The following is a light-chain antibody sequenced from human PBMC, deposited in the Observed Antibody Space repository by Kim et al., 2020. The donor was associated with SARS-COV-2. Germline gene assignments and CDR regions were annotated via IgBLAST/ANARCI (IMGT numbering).Light chain of an antibody. CDR1: KLGDKY. CDR3: QAWDSSTDVV. V-gene: IGLV3-1*01. Sequence: SPGQPARITLPGDKLGDKYACCYQQKPCQSPVLFIYQDSKRPSGIPERFSGSNSGNTATLTISVTQAMDEADYYCQAWDSSTDVVFGGGTQRTVL. CDR2: QDS. J-gene: IGLJ2*01.